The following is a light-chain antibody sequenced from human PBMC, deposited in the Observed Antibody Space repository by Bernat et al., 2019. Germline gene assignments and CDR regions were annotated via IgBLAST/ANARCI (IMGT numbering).Light chain of an antibody. CDR1: KLGDKY. CDR2: QDS. J-gene: IGLJ3*02. Sequence: SYELTQPPSVSVSPGQTASITCSGDKLGDKYACWYQQKPGQSPVLVIYQDSKRPSGIPERFSGSHSGNTATLTISGAQAMDEANYYCQAWDSSVGVFGGGTKLTVL. V-gene: IGLV3-1*01. CDR3: QAWDSSVGV.